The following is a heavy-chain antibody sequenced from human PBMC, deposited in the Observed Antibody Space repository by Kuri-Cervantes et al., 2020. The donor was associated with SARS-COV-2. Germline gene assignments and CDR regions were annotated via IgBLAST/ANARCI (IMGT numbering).Heavy chain of an antibody. D-gene: IGHD2-21*02. J-gene: IGHJ3*02. CDR3: ARVRALCGGDCYSANDAFDI. Sequence: GESLKISCAASGFTFSSYAMHWVRQAPGKGLEWVAVISYDGSNKYYADSVKGRFTISRDNSKNTLYLQMNSLRAEDTAVHYCARVRALCGGDCYSANDAFDIWGQGTIVTVSS. V-gene: IGHV3-30-3*01. CDR2: ISYDGSNK. CDR1: GFTFSSYA.